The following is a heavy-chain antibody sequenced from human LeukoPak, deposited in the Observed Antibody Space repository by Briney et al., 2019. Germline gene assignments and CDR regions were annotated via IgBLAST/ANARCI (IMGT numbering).Heavy chain of an antibody. Sequence: PSETLSLTCTVSGGSISRYYWTWIRQPPGKGLEWFGYVYDSGTTNYNPSLKSRVTISVDTSKNQFPLKLSSVTAADTAVYYCARVSWFPGTSYFYMDVWGKGTTVTVSS. CDR2: VYDSGTT. D-gene: IGHD1-1*01. CDR3: ARVSWFPGTSYFYMDV. CDR1: GGSISRYY. J-gene: IGHJ6*03. V-gene: IGHV4-59*01.